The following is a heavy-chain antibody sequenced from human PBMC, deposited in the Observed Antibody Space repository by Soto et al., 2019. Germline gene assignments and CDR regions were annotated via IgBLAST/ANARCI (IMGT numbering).Heavy chain of an antibody. CDR2: VYYNGSA. J-gene: IGHJ5*02. Sequence: QVQLEESGPGLGKPSETLFLNCIVSGGSLSTYLWSWIRHPPGKGLEWIGAVYYNGSANYNPSLPSRVSISVDTSKNHLSLPLRSATAADTAVYYCARSFFPWGRGTLVTVSS. V-gene: IGHV4-59*01. CDR3: ARSFFP. CDR1: GGSLSTYL.